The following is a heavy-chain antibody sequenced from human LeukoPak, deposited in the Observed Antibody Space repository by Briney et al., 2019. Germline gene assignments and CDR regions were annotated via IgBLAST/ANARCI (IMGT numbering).Heavy chain of an antibody. CDR1: GFTFSIYW. CDR2: IEPDGNRK. Sequence: GGSLTLSCAASGFTFSIYWMTWVRKAPGKGLEWVANIEPDGNRKYYVDSVQGRFSISRDNTKNSLFLQMHSLRAEDTAVYYCYSTGWYEYYYTGMDVWGQGTTVTVSS. V-gene: IGHV3-7*01. J-gene: IGHJ6*02. CDR3: YSTGWYEYYYTGMDV. D-gene: IGHD6-19*01.